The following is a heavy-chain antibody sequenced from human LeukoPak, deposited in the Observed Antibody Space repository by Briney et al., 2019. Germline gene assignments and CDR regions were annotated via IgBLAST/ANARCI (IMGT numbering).Heavy chain of an antibody. J-gene: IGHJ3*02. CDR3: ASYDFWSGFDAFDI. V-gene: IGHV4-61*02. D-gene: IGHD3-3*01. CDR1: GGSISSGSYY. CDR2: IYTSGST. Sequence: SETLSLTCTVSGGSISSGSYYWSWIRQPAGKGLEWIGRIYTSGSTNYNPSLKSRVTISVDTSKNQFSLKLSSVTAADTAVYYCASYDFWSGFDAFDIWGQGTMVTVSS.